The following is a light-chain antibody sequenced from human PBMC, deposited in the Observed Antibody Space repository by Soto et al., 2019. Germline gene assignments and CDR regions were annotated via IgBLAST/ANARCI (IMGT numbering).Light chain of an antibody. Sequence: EIVLTQSPATRSLSPGERATLSSRASQSVSSYLAWYQQKPGQAPRLLIYDASNRATGIPARFSGSGSGTDFTLTISSLEPEDFAVYYCQQRSNWPRVTFGPGTKVDIK. CDR2: DAS. CDR1: QSVSSY. CDR3: QQRSNWPRVT. V-gene: IGKV3-11*01. J-gene: IGKJ3*01.